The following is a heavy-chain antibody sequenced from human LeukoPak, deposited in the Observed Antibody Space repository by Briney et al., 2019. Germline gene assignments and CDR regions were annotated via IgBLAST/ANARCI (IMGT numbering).Heavy chain of an antibody. Sequence: SETLSLTCTVSGGSISSYYWSWIRQPPGKGLEWVGYIYYSGSTNYNPSLKSRVTISVDTSKNHFSLKLSSVTAADTAVYYCARALAVAAPQPVFDYWGQGTLVTVSS. J-gene: IGHJ4*02. CDR1: GGSISSYY. V-gene: IGHV4-59*01. D-gene: IGHD6-19*01. CDR3: ARALAVAAPQPVFDY. CDR2: IYYSGST.